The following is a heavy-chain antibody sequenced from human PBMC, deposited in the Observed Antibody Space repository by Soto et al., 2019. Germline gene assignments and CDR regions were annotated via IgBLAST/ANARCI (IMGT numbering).Heavy chain of an antibody. D-gene: IGHD2-2*01. CDR2: ISDDGTNK. CDR1: GFTLNTYA. J-gene: IGHJ4*02. V-gene: IGHV3-30-3*01. CDR3: RSVPAALHCDY. Sequence: QVQLVESGGGVVQPGRSLRLSCAASGFTLNTYAMHWVRQARGKGLEWVAVISDDGTNKYYADSVRGRFTIPRDNSKNTLYLQMNSLRAEDTAVYYCRSVPAALHCDYWGQGTLVTVSS.